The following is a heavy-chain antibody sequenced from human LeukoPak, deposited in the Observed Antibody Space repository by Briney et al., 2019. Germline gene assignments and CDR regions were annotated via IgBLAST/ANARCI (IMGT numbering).Heavy chain of an antibody. J-gene: IGHJ3*02. CDR2: IKQDGSEK. CDR3: ARSIIAIRLANSNYAFDI. Sequence: GGSLRLSCAASGFTFSSYGMSWVRQAPGKGLEWVANIKQDGSEKYYVDSVKGRFTISRDNAKNSLYLQMNSLRAEDTAVYYCARSIIAIRLANSNYAFDIWGQGTMVTVSS. V-gene: IGHV3-7*01. D-gene: IGHD6-6*01. CDR1: GFTFSSYG.